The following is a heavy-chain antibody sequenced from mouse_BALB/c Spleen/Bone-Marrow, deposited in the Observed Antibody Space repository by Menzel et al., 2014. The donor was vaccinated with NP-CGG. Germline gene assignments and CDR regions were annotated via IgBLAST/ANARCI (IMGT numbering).Heavy chain of an antibody. Sequence: EVNVVESGGDLVKPGGSLKLSCAASGFTFSSYGMSWVRQTPDKRLEWVATISSGGSYTYYPDSVKGRFTISRDNAKNTLYLQMSSLKSEDTAMYYCARQTYYDYDGYFDYWGQGTLSQSPQ. CDR1: GFTFSSYG. CDR2: ISSGGSYT. D-gene: IGHD2-4*01. V-gene: IGHV5-6*01. CDR3: ARQTYYDYDGYFDY. J-gene: IGHJ2*01.